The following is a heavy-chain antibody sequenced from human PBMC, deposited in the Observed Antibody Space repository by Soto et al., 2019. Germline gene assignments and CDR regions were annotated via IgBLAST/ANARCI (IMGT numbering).Heavy chain of an antibody. J-gene: IGHJ4*02. V-gene: IGHV3-11*01. D-gene: IGHD1-26*01. CDR1: GFTFSDYY. CDR3: ARGTPWFSGAY. Sequence: QVQLVESGGGLVKPGGSLRLSCTASGFTFSDYYMSWIRQAPGKGLECFSYISLRGDTIYYADSVKGRFTISRDNAKNSLYLQMNSLRAEDTAIYYCARGTPWFSGAYWGQGALVTVSS. CDR2: ISLRGDTI.